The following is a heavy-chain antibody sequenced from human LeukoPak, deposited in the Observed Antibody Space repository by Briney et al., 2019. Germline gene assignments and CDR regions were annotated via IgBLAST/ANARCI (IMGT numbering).Heavy chain of an antibody. J-gene: IGHJ3*02. CDR1: GFTFSSYW. CDR3: AKADSGSYWDAFDI. CDR2: ISYDGSNK. Sequence: PGGSLRLSCAASGFTFSSYWMHWVRQAPGKGLEWVAVISYDGSNKYYADSVKGRFTISRDNSKNTLYLQMNSLRAEDTAVYYCAKADSGSYWDAFDIWGQGTMVTVSS. D-gene: IGHD1-26*01. V-gene: IGHV3-30*18.